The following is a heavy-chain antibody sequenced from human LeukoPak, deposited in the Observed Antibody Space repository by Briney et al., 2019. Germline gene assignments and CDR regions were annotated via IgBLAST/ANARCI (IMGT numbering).Heavy chain of an antibody. CDR3: ARDSSIYTNYYYYYDMDV. D-gene: IGHD6-13*01. CDR2: ISSSTSYI. Sequence: GGSLRLSCAASGFTFSSYSMNWVRQARGKGLEWVSSISSSTSYIYYADSVKGRFTISRDNAKNSLYLQMNSLRAEDTAVYYCARDSSIYTNYYYYYDMDVWGQGTRSPSP. J-gene: IGHJ6*02. CDR1: GFTFSSYS. V-gene: IGHV3-21*01.